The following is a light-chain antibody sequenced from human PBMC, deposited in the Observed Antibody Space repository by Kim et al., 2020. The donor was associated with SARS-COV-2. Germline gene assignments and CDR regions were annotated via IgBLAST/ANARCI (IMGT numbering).Light chain of an antibody. J-gene: IGLJ1*01. V-gene: IGLV1-40*01. CDR1: SDNIGADYV. CDR3: QSYDSSLSGYV. Sequence: VTISRPGRSDNIGADYVVHWDQQLPGTAPKLLVYGNSDRPSGLPDRFSVSKSGTSASLAITGLQAEDEADYYCQSYDSSLSGYVFGTGTKVTVL. CDR2: GNS.